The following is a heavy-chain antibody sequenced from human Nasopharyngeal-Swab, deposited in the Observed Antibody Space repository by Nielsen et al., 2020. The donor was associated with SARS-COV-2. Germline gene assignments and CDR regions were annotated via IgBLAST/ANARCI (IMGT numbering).Heavy chain of an antibody. CDR3: ARDLLSSGWSFDY. J-gene: IGHJ4*02. CDR2: IWYDGSNK. CDR1: GSTFSSYG. D-gene: IGHD6-19*01. Sequence: GGSLRLSCAASGSTFSSYGMHWVRQAQGKGLEWVPVIWYDGSNKYYADSVKGRFTISRDNSKNTLYLQMNSLRAEDRAVYYCARDLLSSGWSFDYWGQGTLVTVSS. V-gene: IGHV3-33*01.